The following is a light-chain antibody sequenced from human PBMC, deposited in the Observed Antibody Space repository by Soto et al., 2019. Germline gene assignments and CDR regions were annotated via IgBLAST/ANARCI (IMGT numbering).Light chain of an antibody. CDR2: LNSDGSH. V-gene: IGLV4-69*01. CDR3: QTWGTGIRV. CDR1: SGHSSYA. Sequence: QLVLTQSPSASAPLGASVKLTCTLSSGHSSYAIAWHQQQPEKGPRYLMILNSDGSHTKGDGIPDRFSGSSSGAERYLTISSLQSEDEADYYCQTWGTGIRVFGGGTKLTVL. J-gene: IGLJ2*01.